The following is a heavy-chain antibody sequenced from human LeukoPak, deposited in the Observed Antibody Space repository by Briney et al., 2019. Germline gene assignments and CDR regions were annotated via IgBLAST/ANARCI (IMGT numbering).Heavy chain of an antibody. CDR1: VYTFTSYD. Sequence: ASVNVSCKASVYTFTSYDINWVRQATGQGLEWMGWMNPNSGNTGYAQKFHGRVTMTRNTSISTAYMELSSLRSEDTAVYYCARGTIAHQRWLQFRRREAWSVPDYWGQGTLVTVSS. CDR3: ARGTIAHQRWLQFRRREAWSVPDY. J-gene: IGHJ4*02. D-gene: IGHD5-24*01. V-gene: IGHV1-8*01. CDR2: MNPNSGNT.